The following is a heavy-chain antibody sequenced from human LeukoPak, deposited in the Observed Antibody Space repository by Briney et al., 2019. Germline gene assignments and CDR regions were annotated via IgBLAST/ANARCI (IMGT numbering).Heavy chain of an antibody. J-gene: IGHJ6*03. CDR3: ARGTPDLRYFDWLPHYYYYYYMDV. Sequence: PGGSLRLSCAASGFTFSSYSMNWVRQAPGKGLEWVSSISSSSSYIYYADSVKGRFTISRDNAKNSLYLQMNSLRAEDTAVYYCARGTPDLRYFDWLPHYYYYYYMDVWGKGTTVTISS. D-gene: IGHD3-9*01. V-gene: IGHV3-21*01. CDR1: GFTFSSYS. CDR2: ISSSSSYI.